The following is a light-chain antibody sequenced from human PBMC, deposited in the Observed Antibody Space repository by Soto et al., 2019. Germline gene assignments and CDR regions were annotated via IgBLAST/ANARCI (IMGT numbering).Light chain of an antibody. J-gene: IGLJ1*01. CDR2: EVS. V-gene: IGLV2-8*01. CDR1: SSDVGGYNY. CDR3: SSYAGSNVWGYV. Sequence: QSALTQPPSASGSPGQSVTISCTGTSSDVGGYNYVSWYQQHPGKAPKLMIYEVSKRPSGVPDRFSGSKSGNTASLTVSGLQAADDADYYCSSYAGSNVWGYVFGTGPQLTVL.